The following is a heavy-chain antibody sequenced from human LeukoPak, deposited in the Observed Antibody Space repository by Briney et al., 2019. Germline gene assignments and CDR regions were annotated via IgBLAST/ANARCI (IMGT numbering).Heavy chain of an antibody. V-gene: IGHV5-10-1*01. CDR3: ARDAVYCSGGSCHDY. Sequence: GESLKISCKGSGYSFTSYWISWVRQMPGKGLEWMGRIDPSDSYTNYSPSFQGHVTNSADKSISTAYLQWSSLKASDTAMYYCARDAVYCSGGSCHDYWGQGTLVTVSS. J-gene: IGHJ4*02. CDR2: IDPSDSYT. D-gene: IGHD2-15*01. CDR1: GYSFTSYW.